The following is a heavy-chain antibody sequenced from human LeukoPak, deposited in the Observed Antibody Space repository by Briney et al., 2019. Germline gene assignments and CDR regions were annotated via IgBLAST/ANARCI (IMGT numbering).Heavy chain of an antibody. J-gene: IGHJ4*02. CDR2: IYHSGST. V-gene: IGHV4-4*02. D-gene: IGHD2-15*01. CDR3: ARGFSMVVHLFDY. Sequence: PGGSLRLSCAASGFTFSSYAMSWVRQAPGKGLEWIGEIYHSGSTNYNPSLKSRVTISVDKSKNQFSLKLSSVTAADTAVYYCARGFSMVVHLFDYWGQGTLVTVSS. CDR1: GFTFSSYAM.